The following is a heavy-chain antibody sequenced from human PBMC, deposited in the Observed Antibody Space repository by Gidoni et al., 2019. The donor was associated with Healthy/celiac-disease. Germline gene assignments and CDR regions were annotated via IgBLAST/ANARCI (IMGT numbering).Heavy chain of an antibody. CDR1: GGSFSGYS. V-gene: IGHV4-34*01. J-gene: IGHJ6*02. D-gene: IGHD3-22*01. Sequence: QVQLQQWGAGLLKPSETLSLTCAVYGGSFSGYSWSWIRQPPGKGLEWIGEINHSGSTNYNPSLKSRVTISVDTSKNQFSLKLSSVTAADTAVYYCARGYRYDSSGYYGYYYYYGMDVWGQGTTVTVSS. CDR2: INHSGST. CDR3: ARGYRYDSSGYYGYYYYYGMDV.